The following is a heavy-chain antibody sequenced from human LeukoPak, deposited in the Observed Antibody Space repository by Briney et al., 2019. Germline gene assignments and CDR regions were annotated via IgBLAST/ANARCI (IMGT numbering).Heavy chain of an antibody. CDR2: INPSGGST. V-gene: IGHV1-46*01. D-gene: IGHD4-17*01. CDR3: ARDQLTTVTSRHYYYYYGMDV. CDR1: GYTFTSYY. J-gene: IGHJ6*02. Sequence: GASVKVSCKASGYTFTSYYMHWARQAPGQGLEWMGIINPSGGSTSYAQKFQGRVTMTRDTSTSTVYMELSSLRSEDTAVYYCARDQLTTVTSRHYYYYYGMDVWGQGTTVTVSS.